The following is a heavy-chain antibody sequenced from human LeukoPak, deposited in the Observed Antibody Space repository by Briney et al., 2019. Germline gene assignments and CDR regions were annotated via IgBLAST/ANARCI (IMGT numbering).Heavy chain of an antibody. V-gene: IGHV4-61*02. CDR1: GGSISSGSYY. CDR3: ARFGGGMYSSSSGNWFDP. CDR2: IYTSGST. Sequence: PSETLSLTCTVSGGSISSGSYYWSWLRQPAGTGLEWIGRIYTSGSTNYNPSLKSRVTISVDTSKNQSSLKLSSVTAADTAVYYCARFGGGMYSSSSGNWFDPWGQGTLVTVSS. D-gene: IGHD6-6*01. J-gene: IGHJ5*02.